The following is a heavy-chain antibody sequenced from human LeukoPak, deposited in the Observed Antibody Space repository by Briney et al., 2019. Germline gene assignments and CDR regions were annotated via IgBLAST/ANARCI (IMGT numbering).Heavy chain of an antibody. J-gene: IGHJ3*02. V-gene: IGHV1-69*04. Sequence: SVMVSCKASGGTFSSYAISWVRQAPGQGLEWMGRIIPILGIANYAQKFQGRVTITADKSTSTAYMELSSLRSEDTAVYYCALSSGYHAFDIWGQGTMVTVSS. CDR2: IIPILGIA. CDR1: GGTFSSYA. CDR3: ALSSGYHAFDI. D-gene: IGHD3-22*01.